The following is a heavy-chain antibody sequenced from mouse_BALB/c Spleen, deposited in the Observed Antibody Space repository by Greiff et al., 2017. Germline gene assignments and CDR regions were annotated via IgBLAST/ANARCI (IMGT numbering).Heavy chain of an antibody. J-gene: IGHJ1*01. Sequence: EVKLMESGAELVRSGASVKLSCTASGFNIKDYYMHWVKQRPEQGLEWIGWIDPENGDTEYAPKFQGKATMTADTSSSTAYMELRSLTSEDSAVYYCAKGNYGSSYETYWYFDVWGAGTTVTVSS. CDR3: AKGNYGSSYETYWYFDV. D-gene: IGHD1-1*01. V-gene: IGHV14-4*02. CDR1: GFNIKDYY. CDR2: IDPENGDT.